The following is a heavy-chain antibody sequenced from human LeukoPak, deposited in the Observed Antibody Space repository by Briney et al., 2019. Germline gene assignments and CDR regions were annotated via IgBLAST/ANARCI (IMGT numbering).Heavy chain of an antibody. CDR1: GGSISSGDYY. Sequence: SETLSLTCTVSGGSISSGDYYWSWIRQPPGKGLEWIGYIYYSGSTYYNPSLKSRFTISVDTSKNQFSLKLSSVTAADTAVYYCARDKRIAAAGTWFDPWGQGTLVTVSS. CDR2: IYYSGST. D-gene: IGHD6-13*01. CDR3: ARDKRIAAAGTWFDP. V-gene: IGHV4-30-4*01. J-gene: IGHJ5*02.